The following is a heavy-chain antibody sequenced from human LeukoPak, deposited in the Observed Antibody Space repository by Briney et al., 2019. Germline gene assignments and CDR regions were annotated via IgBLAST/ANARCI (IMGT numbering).Heavy chain of an antibody. D-gene: IGHD6-19*01. CDR1: GFSFSSYA. CDR2: ISYDGRDK. V-gene: IGHV3-30*04. CDR3: AREEAVAGTSFDY. Sequence: GGSLRLSCAASGFSFSSYAMHWVRQAPGKGLEWVAVISYDGRDKHHADSVKGRFIISRDNSKNTLYLQMNSLRAEDTAVYYCAREEAVAGTSFDYWGQGTLVTVSS. J-gene: IGHJ4*02.